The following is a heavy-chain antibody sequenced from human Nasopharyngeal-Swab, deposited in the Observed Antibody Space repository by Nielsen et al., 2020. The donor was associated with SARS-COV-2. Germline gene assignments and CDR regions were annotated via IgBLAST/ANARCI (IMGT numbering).Heavy chain of an antibody. V-gene: IGHV3-21*04. CDR1: GFTFSTYT. D-gene: IGHD3-16*01. CDR2: ISGSSAYI. Sequence: GGSLRLSCAASGFTFSTYTMNWVRQAPGKGLEWVSSISGSSAYIYYADSVKGRFTISRHNSKNTLYLQMNSLRAEDTAVYYCARDFGDWGQGTLVTVSS. CDR3: ARDFGD. J-gene: IGHJ4*02.